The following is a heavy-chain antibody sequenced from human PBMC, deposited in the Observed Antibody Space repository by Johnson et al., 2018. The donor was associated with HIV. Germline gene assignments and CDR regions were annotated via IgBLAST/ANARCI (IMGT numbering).Heavy chain of an antibody. J-gene: IGHJ3*02. Sequence: QVQLVESGGGLVKPGGSLRLSCAASGLTFSDYDMSWIRQAPGKGLEWVSYISSSGSTIYYADSVEGLFTISRDNAKNSLYLQMNSLRAEDTAVYYCARNGLIPAAKGVAFDIWGQGTTVTVSS. CDR3: ARNGLIPAAKGVAFDI. CDR1: GLTFSDYD. D-gene: IGHD2-2*01. CDR2: ISSSGSTI. V-gene: IGHV3-11*04.